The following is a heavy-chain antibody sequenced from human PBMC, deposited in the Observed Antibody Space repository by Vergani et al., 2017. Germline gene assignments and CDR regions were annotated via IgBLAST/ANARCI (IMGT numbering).Heavy chain of an antibody. CDR2: ISGGGGST. V-gene: IGHV3-23*01. CDR3: AKDGYITMILEGYFDY. D-gene: IGHD3-22*01. CDR1: GFTFSSYA. Sequence: EVQLLESGGGLVQPGGSLRLSCAASGFTFSSYAMSWVRQAPGKGLQWVSAISGGGGSTYYADSVKGRFTISRDNSKNTLYLQMNSLRAEDTAVYYCAKDGYITMILEGYFDYWGQGTLVTVSS. J-gene: IGHJ4*02.